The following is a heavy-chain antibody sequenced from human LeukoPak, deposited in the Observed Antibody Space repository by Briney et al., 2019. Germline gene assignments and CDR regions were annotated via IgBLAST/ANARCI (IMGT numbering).Heavy chain of an antibody. CDR1: GFTVSSNY. Sequence: GGSLRLSCAASGFTVSSNYMNWVRQAPGKGLEWVSYISSSSSTIYYADSVKGRFTISRDNAKNSLYLQMNSLRAEDTAVYYCARDRGSTTDYWGQGTLVTVSS. J-gene: IGHJ4*02. CDR2: ISSSSSTI. V-gene: IGHV3-48*04. CDR3: ARDRGSTTDY. D-gene: IGHD6-13*01.